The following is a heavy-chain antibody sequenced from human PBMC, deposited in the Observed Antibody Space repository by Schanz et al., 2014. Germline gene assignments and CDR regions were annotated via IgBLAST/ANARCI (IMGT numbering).Heavy chain of an antibody. Sequence: EVQLVESGGGWVQPGGSLRLSCAASGFTFSDYSMNWVRQVPGKGLVWVSRIKSDGSSTSYADSVKGRFTISRDNAKNTLYLQMNSLRAEDTAVYYCARPAQWFVENCFDPWGQGTLVIVSS. CDR1: GFTFSDYS. J-gene: IGHJ5*02. CDR3: ARPAQWFVENCFDP. D-gene: IGHD3-10*01. CDR2: IKSDGSST. V-gene: IGHV3-74*02.